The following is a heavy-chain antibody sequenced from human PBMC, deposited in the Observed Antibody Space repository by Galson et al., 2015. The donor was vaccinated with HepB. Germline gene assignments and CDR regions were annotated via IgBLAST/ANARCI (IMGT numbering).Heavy chain of an antibody. V-gene: IGHV3-23*01. D-gene: IGHD6-19*01. J-gene: IGHJ6*02. Sequence: SLRLSCAASGFTFSSYAMSWVRQAPGKGLEWVSAISGSGGSTYYADSVKGRFTISRDNSKNTLYLQMNSLRAEDTAVYYCAKDVAGTGSDYYGMDVWGQGTTVTVSS. CDR1: GFTFSSYA. CDR2: ISGSGGST. CDR3: AKDVAGTGSDYYGMDV.